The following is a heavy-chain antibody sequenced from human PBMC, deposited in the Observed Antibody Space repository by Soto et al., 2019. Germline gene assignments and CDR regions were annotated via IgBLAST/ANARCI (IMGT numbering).Heavy chain of an antibody. Sequence: GGSLRLSCAASGFTFSSCAMSWVRQAPGKGLEWVSAISGSGGTTYYADSVKGRFTISRASSKNTLYLQMNSLRAEDTAVYYCATDPYINWNYYFDSWGQGTLVTVSS. CDR1: GFTFSSCA. V-gene: IGHV3-23*01. J-gene: IGHJ4*02. CDR3: ATDPYINWNYYFDS. CDR2: ISGSGGTT. D-gene: IGHD1-7*01.